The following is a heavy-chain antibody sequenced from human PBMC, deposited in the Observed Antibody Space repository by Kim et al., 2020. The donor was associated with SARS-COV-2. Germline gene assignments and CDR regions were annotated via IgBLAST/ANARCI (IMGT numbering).Heavy chain of an antibody. D-gene: IGHD2-2*01. J-gene: IGHJ4*02. CDR1: GYTFTGYY. CDR2: INPNSGGT. V-gene: IGHV1-2*02. CDR3: ARDLIVVVPAAITEGY. Sequence: ASVKVSCKASGYTFTGYYMHWVRQAPGQGLEWMGWINPNSGGTNYAQKFQGRVTMTRDTSISTAYMELSRLRSDDTAVYYCARDLIVVVPAAITEGYWGQGTLVTVSS.